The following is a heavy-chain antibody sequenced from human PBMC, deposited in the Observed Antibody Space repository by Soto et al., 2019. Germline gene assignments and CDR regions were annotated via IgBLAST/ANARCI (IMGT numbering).Heavy chain of an antibody. Sequence: QAQLVQSGAEVKKPGASVKVSCKASGYTFTSYDINWVRQAPGQGLEWLGWMDPNSGSTGYAQNFQGRVTMTRNISRNTAHMELSSLRSEDTAVYYCARERKFVVWRKGLDVWGQGTTVTVSS. CDR1: GYTFTSYD. J-gene: IGHJ6*02. CDR2: MDPNSGST. CDR3: ARERKFVVWRKGLDV. V-gene: IGHV1-8*01. D-gene: IGHD3-16*01.